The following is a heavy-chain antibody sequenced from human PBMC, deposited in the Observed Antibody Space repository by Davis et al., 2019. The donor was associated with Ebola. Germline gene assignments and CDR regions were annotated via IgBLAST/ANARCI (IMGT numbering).Heavy chain of an antibody. D-gene: IGHD1-26*01. CDR1: RFTFSSYG. V-gene: IGHV3-30*18. Sequence: GESLKISCAASRFTFSSYGMHWVRQAPGKGLEWVAVISYDGSNKYYADSVKGRFTISRDNSKNTLYLQMNSLRAEDTAVYYCAKGVLAIVGASDAFDIWGQGTMVTVSS. CDR3: AKGVLAIVGASDAFDI. CDR2: ISYDGSNK. J-gene: IGHJ3*02.